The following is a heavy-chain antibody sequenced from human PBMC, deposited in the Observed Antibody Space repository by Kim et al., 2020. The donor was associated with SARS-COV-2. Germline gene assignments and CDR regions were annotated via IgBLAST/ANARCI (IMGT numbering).Heavy chain of an antibody. CDR2: IYYSGST. CDR3: ARTVRDPFTPNWFDP. J-gene: IGHJ5*02. Sequence: SETLSLTCTVSGGSISSYYWSWIRQPPGKGLEWIGYIYYSGSTNYNTSLKSRVTISVDTSKNQFSLKLSSVTAADTAVYYCARTVRDPFTPNWFDPWGQGTLVTVSS. CDR1: GGSISSYY. V-gene: IGHV4-59*08.